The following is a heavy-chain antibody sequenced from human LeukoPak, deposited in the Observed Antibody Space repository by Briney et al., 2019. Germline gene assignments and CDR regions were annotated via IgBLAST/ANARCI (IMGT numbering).Heavy chain of an antibody. D-gene: IGHD3-16*02. Sequence: SETLSLTCTVSGGSISSYYWSWIRQPAGKGLEWIGRIYTTGSTYYNPSLKSRVTMSVDKSKNQFSLKLSSVTAADTAVYYCARDPQFISYGMDVWGQGTTVTVSS. CDR2: IYTTGST. CDR3: ARDPQFISYGMDV. CDR1: GGSISSYY. V-gene: IGHV4-4*07. J-gene: IGHJ6*02.